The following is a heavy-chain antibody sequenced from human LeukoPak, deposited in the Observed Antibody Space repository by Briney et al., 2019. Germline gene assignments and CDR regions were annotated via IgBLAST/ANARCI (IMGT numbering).Heavy chain of an antibody. CDR2: ISSSSSTI. J-gene: IGHJ3*02. CDR3: AKGPENGVFDI. D-gene: IGHD4-17*01. V-gene: IGHV3-48*01. CDR1: GFTFSSYS. Sequence: GGSLRLSCAASGFTFSSYSMDWVRQAPGKGLEWVSYISSSSSTIYYADSVKGRFTISRDNSKNMLYLQMSSLRADDTAVYYCAKGPENGVFDIWGQGTMVTVSS.